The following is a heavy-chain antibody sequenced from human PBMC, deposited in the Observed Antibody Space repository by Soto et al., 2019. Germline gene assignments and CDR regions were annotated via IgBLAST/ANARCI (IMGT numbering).Heavy chain of an antibody. CDR3: AKVDDWNKARCFDR. Sequence: EVQLLESGGGLVQPGGSLRVSCVASGFTFDNYVMTWVRQAPGKGLEWVSAISGNSGFTWYADSVKGRFTLSRDNFKNTLSLDMNNLRAEDTAVYFCAKVDDWNKARCFDRWGQGTLVTVSS. V-gene: IGHV3-23*01. J-gene: IGHJ5*02. D-gene: IGHD1-1*01. CDR1: GFTFDNYV. CDR2: ISGNSGFT.